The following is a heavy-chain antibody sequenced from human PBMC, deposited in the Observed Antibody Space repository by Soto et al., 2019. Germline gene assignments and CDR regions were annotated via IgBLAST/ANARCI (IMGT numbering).Heavy chain of an antibody. CDR2: IIPIFGTA. CDR1: GGTFSSYA. J-gene: IGHJ5*02. D-gene: IGHD6-13*01. V-gene: IGHV1-69*01. CDR3: ARALSGGQQLVVGWFDP. Sequence: QVQLVQSGAEVKKPGSSVKVSCKASGGTFSSYAISWVRQAPGQGLEWMGGIIPIFGTANYAQKFQGRVTITADESTSTAYMEMSSLRSEDTAVYYCARALSGGQQLVVGWFDPWGQGTLVTVSS.